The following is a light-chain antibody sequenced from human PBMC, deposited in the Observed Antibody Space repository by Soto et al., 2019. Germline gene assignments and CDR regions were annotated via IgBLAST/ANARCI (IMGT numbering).Light chain of an antibody. V-gene: IGKV3-15*01. CDR2: GAS. Sequence: EIVMTQSPATLSVSPGERATLSCRASQNISIYLAWYQQKPGQAPRLLIYGASTRATGIPARFSGSGSGTEFTLTISSLQSEDFAVYYCQQYNNWPPTFGQGTKVDIK. J-gene: IGKJ1*01. CDR3: QQYNNWPPT. CDR1: QNISIY.